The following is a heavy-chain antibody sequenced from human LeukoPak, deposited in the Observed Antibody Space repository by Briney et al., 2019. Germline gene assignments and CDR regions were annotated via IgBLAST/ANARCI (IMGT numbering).Heavy chain of an antibody. CDR3: ARGSVDYYDSSGYYYGWFDP. CDR1: GGSFSGYY. Sequence: PSETLSLTCAVYGGSFSGYYWSWIRQPPRKGLEWIGEINHSGSTNYNPSLKSRVTISVDTSKNQFSLKLSPVTAADTAVYYCARGSVDYYDSSGYYYGWFDPWGQGTLVTVSS. CDR2: INHSGST. J-gene: IGHJ5*02. D-gene: IGHD3-22*01. V-gene: IGHV4-34*01.